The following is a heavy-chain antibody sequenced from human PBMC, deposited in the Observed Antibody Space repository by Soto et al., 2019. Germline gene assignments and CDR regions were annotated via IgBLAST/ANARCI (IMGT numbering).Heavy chain of an antibody. J-gene: IGHJ6*02. V-gene: IGHV3-30-3*01. CDR3: ARAKAAHYYYGMDV. CDR1: GFTFSSYA. D-gene: IGHD6-13*01. CDR2: ISYDGSNK. Sequence: LRLSCAASGFTFSSYAMHWVRQAPGKGLEWVAVISYDGSNKYYADSVKGRFTISRDNSKNTLYLQMNSLRAEDTAVYYCARAKAAHYYYGMDVWGQGTTVTVSS.